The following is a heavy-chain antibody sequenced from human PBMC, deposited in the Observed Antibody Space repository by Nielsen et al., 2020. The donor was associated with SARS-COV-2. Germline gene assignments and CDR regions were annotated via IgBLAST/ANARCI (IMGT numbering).Heavy chain of an antibody. CDR1: GFTFDDYA. V-gene: IGHV3-9*01. Sequence: GGSLRLSCAASGFTFDDYAMHWVRQAPGKGLEWVSGISWNSGSIGYADSVKGRFTISRDNAKNSLYLQMNSLRAEDTALYYCARGMVATGWYNWFDPWGQGTLVTVSS. CDR2: ISWNSGSI. D-gene: IGHD5-12*01. J-gene: IGHJ5*02. CDR3: ARGMVATGWYNWFDP.